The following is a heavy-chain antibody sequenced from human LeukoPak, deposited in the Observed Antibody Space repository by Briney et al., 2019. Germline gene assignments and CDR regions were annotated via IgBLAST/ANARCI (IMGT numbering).Heavy chain of an antibody. J-gene: IGHJ4*02. CDR2: ISAYNGNT. D-gene: IGHD3-22*01. Sequence: GASVKVSCKASGYTFTSYGISWVRQAPGQGLEWMGWISAYNGNTNYAQKLQGRVTMTTDTSTSTAYMELRSLRSDDTAVYYCARSARLDKYDSSGYYYLDYWGQGTLVTVSS. CDR1: GYTFTSYG. CDR3: ARSARLDKYDSSGYYYLDY. V-gene: IGHV1-18*01.